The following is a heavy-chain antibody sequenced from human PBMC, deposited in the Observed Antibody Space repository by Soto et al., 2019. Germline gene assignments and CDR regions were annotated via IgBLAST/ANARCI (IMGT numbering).Heavy chain of an antibody. CDR1: GFTFSNAW. CDR3: TTAPLGTVTYDILTGTYLDRKPTTDY. J-gene: IGHJ4*02. CDR2: IKSKTDGGTT. D-gene: IGHD3-9*01. V-gene: IGHV3-15*01. Sequence: AGGSLRLSCAASGFTFSNAWMSWVRQAPGKGLEWVGRIKSKTDGGTTDYAAPVKGRFTISRDDSKNTLYLQMNSLKTEDTAVYYCTTAPLGTVTYDILTGTYLDRKPTTDYWGQGTLVTVSS.